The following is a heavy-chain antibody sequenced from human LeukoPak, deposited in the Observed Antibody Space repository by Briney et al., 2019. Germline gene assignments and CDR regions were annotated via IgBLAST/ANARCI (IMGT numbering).Heavy chain of an antibody. CDR1: GFTFSSYS. V-gene: IGHV3-48*04. D-gene: IGHD6-13*01. CDR3: ALLAAAGTVDI. CDR2: ISSSSPTI. Sequence: GGSLRLSCAASGFTFSSYSMSWVRQAPGKGLEWVSYISSSSPTIYYADSVKGRFTISRDNAKNSLYLQMNSLRAEDTAVYYCALLAAAGTVDIWGQGTMVTVSS. J-gene: IGHJ3*02.